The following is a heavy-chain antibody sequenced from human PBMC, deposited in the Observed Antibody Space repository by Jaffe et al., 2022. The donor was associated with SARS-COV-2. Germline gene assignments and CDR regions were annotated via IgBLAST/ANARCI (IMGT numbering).Heavy chain of an antibody. Sequence: QVQLQESGPGLVKPSGTLSLTCAVSGGSISSSNWWSWVRQPPGKGLEWIGEIYHSGSTNYNPSLKSRVTISVDKSKNQFSLKLSSVTAADTAVYYCARAAHDDFWSGPIYYYYGMDVWGQGTTVTVSS. D-gene: IGHD3-3*01. J-gene: IGHJ6*02. CDR3: ARAAHDDFWSGPIYYYYGMDV. CDR1: GGSISSSNW. CDR2: IYHSGST. V-gene: IGHV4-4*02.